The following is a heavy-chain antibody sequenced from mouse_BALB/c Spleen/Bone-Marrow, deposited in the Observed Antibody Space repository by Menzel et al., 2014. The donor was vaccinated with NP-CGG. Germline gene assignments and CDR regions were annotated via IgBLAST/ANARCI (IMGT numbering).Heavy chain of an antibody. Sequence: VQLQQPGPELVKPGASVKMSCKASGYTFTSYVMHWVKQKPGQGLEWIRYINPYNDGTKYNEKFKGKATLTSDKSSSTAYMELSSLTSEDSAVYYCAEGDYYGSSWFAYWGQGTLVTVSA. CDR3: AEGDYYGSSWFAY. CDR2: INPYNDGT. J-gene: IGHJ3*01. V-gene: IGHV1-14*01. CDR1: GYTFTSYV. D-gene: IGHD1-1*01.